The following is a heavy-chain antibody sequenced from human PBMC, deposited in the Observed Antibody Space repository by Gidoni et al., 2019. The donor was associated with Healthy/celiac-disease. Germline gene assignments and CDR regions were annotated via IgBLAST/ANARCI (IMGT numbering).Heavy chain of an antibody. J-gene: IGHJ6*04. CDR3: AREDLYEGYGMDV. CDR1: GFPFSSYA. V-gene: IGHV3-30-3*01. Sequence: QVQLVESGGGVVQPGRSLRPPGAASGFPFSSYAMHWVRQAPGKGLEWVAVISYDGSNKYYADSVKGRFTISRDNSKNTLYLQMNSLRAEDTAVYYCAREDLYEGYGMDVWGKGTTVTVSS. D-gene: IGHD2-8*01. CDR2: ISYDGSNK.